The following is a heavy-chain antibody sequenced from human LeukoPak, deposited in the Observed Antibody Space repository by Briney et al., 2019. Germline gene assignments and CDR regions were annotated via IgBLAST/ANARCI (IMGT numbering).Heavy chain of an antibody. Sequence: GGSLRLSCAASGFTVSSNYMSWVRQAPGKGLEWVANIKQDGSEKYYVDSVKGRFTISRDNAKNSLYLQMNSLRAEDTAVYYCARASGGYNPYFDYWGQGTLVTVSS. CDR2: IKQDGSEK. V-gene: IGHV3-7*01. D-gene: IGHD5-24*01. CDR3: ARASGGYNPYFDY. CDR1: GFTVSSNY. J-gene: IGHJ4*02.